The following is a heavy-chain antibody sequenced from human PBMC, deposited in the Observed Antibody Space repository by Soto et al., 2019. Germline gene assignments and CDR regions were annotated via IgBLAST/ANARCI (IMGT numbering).Heavy chain of an antibody. D-gene: IGHD3-9*01. J-gene: IGHJ6*02. CDR2: IYGSGGT. CDR3: ARRVDYDILTGKNRVQYYYGMDV. CDR1: GGSMFSYY. V-gene: IGHV4-4*07. Sequence: SETLSLTCTVSGGSMFSYYWSWIRQPAGKGLEWIARIYGSGGTNYNPSLKSRVTISVDTSKNQFSLRLSSVTAADTAVYYCARRVDYDILTGKNRVQYYYGMDVWGQGTTVTVSS.